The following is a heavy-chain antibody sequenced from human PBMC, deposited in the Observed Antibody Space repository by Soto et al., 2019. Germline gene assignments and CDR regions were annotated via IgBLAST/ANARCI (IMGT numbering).Heavy chain of an antibody. J-gene: IGHJ6*03. D-gene: IGHD3-10*01. CDR2: INDSGNI. Sequence: QVRLQQWGAVLLKPSETLSLTCAVYGGSFSGYQWSWIRQTPGKGLEWIGEINDSGNINYNPSLKSRVTILLDTPKKQISLKLSSVTAADSAVYYCARGLILWFGELSRRGGYYYYMDVWGKGTTVTVSS. CDR1: GGSFSGYQ. V-gene: IGHV4-34*01. CDR3: ARGLILWFGELSRRGGYYYYMDV.